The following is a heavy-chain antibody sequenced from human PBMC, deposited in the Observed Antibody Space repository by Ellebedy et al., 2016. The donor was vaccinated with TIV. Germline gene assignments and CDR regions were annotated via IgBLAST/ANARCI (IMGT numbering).Heavy chain of an antibody. CDR2: IYYSGST. D-gene: IGHD3-3*01. Sequence: SETLSLTCTVSGGSISSRSYYWGWIRQPPGKGLEWIGSIYYSGSTYYNPSLKIRVTISVDTSKNQFSLKLSSVTAADTAVYYCARQSTLYYDFWSGYLNWFDPWGKGTLVTVSS. CDR3: ARQSTLYYDFWSGYLNWFDP. J-gene: IGHJ5*02. V-gene: IGHV4-39*01. CDR1: GGSISSRSYY.